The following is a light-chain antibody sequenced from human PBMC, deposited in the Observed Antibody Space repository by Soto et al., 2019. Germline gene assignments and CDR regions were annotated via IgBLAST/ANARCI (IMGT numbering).Light chain of an antibody. V-gene: IGKV3-20*01. CDR1: QSVPGNY. J-gene: IGKJ1*01. CDR3: HQYTSPPWT. CDR2: GAS. Sequence: EIVLTQSPGTLSLSPGERATLSCRASQSVPGNYLAWFQQKPGQAPRLLIYGASSRAPAIPDRFSGSGSGTDFPLTISRLEPQGCAVYSCHQYTSPPWTLREGTRVETK.